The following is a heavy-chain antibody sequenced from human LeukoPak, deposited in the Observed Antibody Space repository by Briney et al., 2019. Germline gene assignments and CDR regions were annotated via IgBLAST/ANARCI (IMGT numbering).Heavy chain of an antibody. CDR2: INHRGST. V-gene: IGHV4-34*01. J-gene: IGHJ6*03. Sequence: SETLSLTCAVYGGSFSGYYWSWIRQPPGKGLEWIGEINHRGSTNYNPSLKSRVTISVDTSKNQFSLKLSSVTAADTAVYYCARVWWELQKYYYYYMDVWGKGTTVTVSS. CDR3: ARVWWELQKYYYYYMDV. D-gene: IGHD1-26*01. CDR1: GGSFSGYY.